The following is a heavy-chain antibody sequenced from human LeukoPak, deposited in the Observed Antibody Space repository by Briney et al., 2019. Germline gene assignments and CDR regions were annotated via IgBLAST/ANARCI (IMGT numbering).Heavy chain of an antibody. CDR1: GYTFTGYY. CDR2: INPNSGGT. J-gene: IGHJ3*02. CDR3: ARKWELLKGGAFDI. V-gene: IGHV1-2*02. Sequence: GASVKVSRKASGYTFTGYYMHWVRQAPGQGLEWMGWINPNSGGTNYAQKFQGRVTMTRDTSISTAYMELSRLRSDDTAVYYCARKWELLKGGAFDIWGQGTMVTVSS. D-gene: IGHD1-26*01.